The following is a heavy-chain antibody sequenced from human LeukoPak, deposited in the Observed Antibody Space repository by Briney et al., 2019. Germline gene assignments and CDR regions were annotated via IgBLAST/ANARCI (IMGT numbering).Heavy chain of an antibody. J-gene: IGHJ4*02. CDR2: ISAYNGNT. V-gene: IGHV1-18*01. CDR1: GGTFSSYA. D-gene: IGHD4-11*01. CDR3: AREAVTWYYFDY. Sequence: GASVKVSCKASGGTFSSYAISWVRQAPGQGLEWMGWISAYNGNTNYAQKLQGRVTMTTDTSTSTAYMELRRLRSDDTAVYYCAREAVTWYYFDYWGQGTLVTVSS.